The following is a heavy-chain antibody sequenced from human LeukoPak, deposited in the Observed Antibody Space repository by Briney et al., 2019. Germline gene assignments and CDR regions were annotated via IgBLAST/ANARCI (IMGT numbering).Heavy chain of an antibody. V-gene: IGHV3-48*03. CDR2: ISSSGSTI. D-gene: IGHD2-8*01. J-gene: IGHJ4*02. Sequence: GGSRRLSGAASGFTFSSYEMNWVHQAPGKGLDWVSYISSSGSTIYYADSVKGRFTISRDNAKNSLYLQMNSLRAEDTAVYYCARVNGRYGGYFDYWGQGTLVTVSS. CDR3: ARVNGRYGGYFDY. CDR1: GFTFSSYE.